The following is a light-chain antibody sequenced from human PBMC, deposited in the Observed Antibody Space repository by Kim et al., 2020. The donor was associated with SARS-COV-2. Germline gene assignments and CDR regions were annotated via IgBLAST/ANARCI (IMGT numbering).Light chain of an antibody. V-gene: IGKV1-39*01. J-gene: IGKJ2*01. Sequence: DIQMTQSPSSLSASVGDRVTITCRASQSISSYLNWYQQKPGKAPKLLIYAASSLQSGVPSRFSGSGSGTDCTLTISSLQPEAFATYYCQQSYSTPYPWGRGTKV. CDR3: QQSYSTPYP. CDR1: QSISSY. CDR2: AAS.